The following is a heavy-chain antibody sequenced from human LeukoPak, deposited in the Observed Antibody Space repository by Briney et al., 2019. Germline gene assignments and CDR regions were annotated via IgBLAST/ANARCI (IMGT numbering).Heavy chain of an antibody. D-gene: IGHD3-22*01. Sequence: PSETLSLTXTVSGDSISNYYWSWIRQPAGKGLEWIGRIHTSGTANHNPPLKSRVSISTDRSKNQVYLKLSSVTAADTAVYYCARDYHESTGYSFDSWGQGSLVSVSS. CDR2: IHTSGTA. J-gene: IGHJ4*02. CDR1: GDSISNYY. V-gene: IGHV4-4*07. CDR3: ARDYHESTGYSFDS.